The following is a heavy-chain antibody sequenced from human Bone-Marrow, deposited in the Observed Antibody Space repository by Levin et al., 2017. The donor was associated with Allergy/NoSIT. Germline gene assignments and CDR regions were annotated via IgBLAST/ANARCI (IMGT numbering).Heavy chain of an antibody. Sequence: LSLTCAASGFSFDDYAMHWVRQAPGKGLEWVSGISWNSGSIAYADSVKGRFTISRDNAKNSLYLQMNSLRAEDTALYYCAKGSEQPNAFDIWGQGTMVTVSS. V-gene: IGHV3-9*01. CDR3: AKGSEQPNAFDI. D-gene: IGHD6-13*01. J-gene: IGHJ3*02. CDR2: ISWNSGSI. CDR1: GFSFDDYA.